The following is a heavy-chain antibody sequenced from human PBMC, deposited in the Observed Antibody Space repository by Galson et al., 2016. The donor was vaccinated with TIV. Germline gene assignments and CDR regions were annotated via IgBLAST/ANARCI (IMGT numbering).Heavy chain of an antibody. D-gene: IGHD3-22*01. CDR2: IYPGDSDT. CDR1: GYSFTNSY. Sequence: QSGAEVKKPGESLKISCKGSGYSFTNSYIAWVRQMPGKGLEWMAIIYPGDSDTRYSPSFQGQFTISADKSISTAYLQWSSLKASDTAMYFCARVVTSTSPFDYWGQGTLVTVSS. J-gene: IGHJ4*02. CDR3: ARVVTSTSPFDY. V-gene: IGHV5-51*03.